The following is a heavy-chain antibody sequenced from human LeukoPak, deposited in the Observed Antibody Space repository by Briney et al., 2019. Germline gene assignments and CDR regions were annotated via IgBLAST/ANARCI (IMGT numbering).Heavy chain of an antibody. CDR2: IYYSGST. D-gene: IGHD5-18*01. J-gene: IGHJ4*02. Sequence: SETLSLTCTVSGGSISSYYWSWIRQPPGKGLEWIGYIYYSGSTNYNPSLKSRVTISVDTSKNQFSLKLSSVTAADTAVYYCARGVDTAMAKGHFDYWGQGTLVTVSS. CDR1: GGSISSYY. CDR3: ARGVDTAMAKGHFDY. V-gene: IGHV4-59*01.